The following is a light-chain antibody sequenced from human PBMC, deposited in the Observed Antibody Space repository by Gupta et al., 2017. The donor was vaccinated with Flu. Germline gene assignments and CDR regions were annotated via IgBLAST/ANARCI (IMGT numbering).Light chain of an antibody. Sequence: EIVLTQSPGTLSLSPGERATLSCRASQSVSSSYLAWYQQKPGQAPRLLISGASIRATGIPDRFSGSGSGTDFTLTISRLEPEDFAVYYCQQYSSSPITFGPGTKGDIK. CDR2: GAS. CDR1: QSVSSSY. V-gene: IGKV3-20*01. CDR3: QQYSSSPIT. J-gene: IGKJ3*01.